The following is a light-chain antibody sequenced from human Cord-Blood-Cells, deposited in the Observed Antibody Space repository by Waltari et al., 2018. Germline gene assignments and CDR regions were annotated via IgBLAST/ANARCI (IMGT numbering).Light chain of an antibody. CDR1: SSNIGSNT. CDR2: SNN. J-gene: IGLJ3*02. V-gene: IGLV1-44*01. CDR3: AAGDDSLNGWV. Sequence: QSVLTQPPLASGTPGQRVTISCSGSSSNIGSNTVNWYQQLPGTAPKPLIYSNNQPPAGVPDRFAGAKSGTSASLAISGLQSEEEADYYCAAGDDSLNGWVFGGGTKLTVL.